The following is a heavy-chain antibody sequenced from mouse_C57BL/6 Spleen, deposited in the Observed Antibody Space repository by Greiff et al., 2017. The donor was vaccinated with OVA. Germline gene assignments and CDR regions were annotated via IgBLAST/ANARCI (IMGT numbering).Heavy chain of an antibody. CDR2: IDPEDGET. J-gene: IGHJ1*03. CDR1: GFNITDYY. CDR3: ARDYGSSYWYFDV. D-gene: IGHD1-1*01. V-gene: IGHV14-2*01. Sequence: EVQLQQSGAELVKPGASVKLSCTASGFNITDYYLHWVKPRPEQGLEWIGRIDPEDGETKYAPKFQGKATITADTSSNTAYLQLSSLTSEDTAVYYCARDYGSSYWYFDVWGTGTTVTVSS.